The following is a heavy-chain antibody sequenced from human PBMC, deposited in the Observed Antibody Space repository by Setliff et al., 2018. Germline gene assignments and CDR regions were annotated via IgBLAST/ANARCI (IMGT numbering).Heavy chain of an antibody. D-gene: IGHD2-15*01. CDR3: ARTCSGSGCYAGLES. CDR2: IWSDGSGT. V-gene: IGHV3-30*02. Sequence: GGSLRLSCGASGFTFSTHAMHWVRQAPGKGLEWVAMIWSDGSGTSYADSVKGRFTISRDNSKNTLYLQMNSLRPEDTAVYYCARTCSGSGCYAGLESWGQGTPVTVSS. CDR1: GFTFSTHA. J-gene: IGHJ4*02.